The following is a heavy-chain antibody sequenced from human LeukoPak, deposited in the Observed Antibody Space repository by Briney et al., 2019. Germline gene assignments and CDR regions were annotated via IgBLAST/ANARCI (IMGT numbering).Heavy chain of an antibody. CDR3: ARDGGGDYCDSSGYSDY. D-gene: IGHD3-22*01. CDR2: ISSSSSYI. V-gene: IGHV3-21*01. CDR1: GFTFSSYW. Sequence: GGSLRLSCAASGFTFSSYWMHWVRQAPGKGLEWVSSISSSSSYIYYADSVKGRFTISRDNAKNSLYLQMNSLRAEDTAVYYCARDGGGDYCDSSGYSDYWGQGTLVTVSS. J-gene: IGHJ4*02.